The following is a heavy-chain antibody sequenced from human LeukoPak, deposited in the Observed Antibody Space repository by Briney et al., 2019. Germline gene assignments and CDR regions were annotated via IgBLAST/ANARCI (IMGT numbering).Heavy chain of an antibody. CDR1: GYTFTSYY. D-gene: IGHD6-19*01. CDR3: ARVSSSGWYDY. Sequence: ASVKVSCKASGYTFTSYYMHWVRQAPGQGLEWMGIINPSGGSTSYAQKFQGRVTMTRDTSTSTVYMGLSSLRSEDTAVYYCARVSSSGWYDYWGQGTLVTVSS. V-gene: IGHV1-46*01. J-gene: IGHJ4*02. CDR2: INPSGGST.